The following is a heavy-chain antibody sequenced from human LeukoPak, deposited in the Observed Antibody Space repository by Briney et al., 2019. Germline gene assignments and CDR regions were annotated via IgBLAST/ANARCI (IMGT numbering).Heavy chain of an antibody. J-gene: IGHJ4*02. CDR3: ASSEKDEVLRFLEWSPGFDY. Sequence: LETLFPNCPVSCGSISRFYRGWVPPAAGEGLGWIWRIYNNGSTNYNPSLKSRVTILVDTSKNQFSLKLSSMTAADTAVYYCASSEKDEVLRFLEWSPGFDYWGQGTLVTVSS. CDR2: IYNNGST. D-gene: IGHD3-3*01. CDR1: CGSISRFY. V-gene: IGHV4-4*07.